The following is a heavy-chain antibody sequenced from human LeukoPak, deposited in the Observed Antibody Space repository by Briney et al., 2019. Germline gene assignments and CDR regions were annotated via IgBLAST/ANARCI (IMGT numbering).Heavy chain of an antibody. Sequence: QPGRSLRLSCAASGFTFSNFAMHWVRQAPGKGLEWVAVLSYDGSKKYYADSVKGRFTISRDNAKNSLYLQMNSLRAEDTAVYYCAREGQYCSGGSCYSGYFDYWGQGTLVTVSS. J-gene: IGHJ4*02. V-gene: IGHV3-30-3*01. CDR3: AREGQYCSGGSCYSGYFDY. CDR1: GFTFSNFA. CDR2: LSYDGSKK. D-gene: IGHD2-15*01.